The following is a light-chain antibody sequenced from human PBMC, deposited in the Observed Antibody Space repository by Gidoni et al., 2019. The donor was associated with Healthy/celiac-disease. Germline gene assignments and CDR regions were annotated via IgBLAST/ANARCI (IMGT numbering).Light chain of an antibody. CDR1: QSVRSNY. Sequence: EIVLTQSPGPLSLSPGERATLSCRASQSVRSNYLAWYQQNPGQAPRLLIYRASIRATGIPDRFSGSGSGTDFTLTISRLEPEDFAVYYCQHYGDSPYTFGQGAKLEIK. V-gene: IGKV3-20*01. CDR2: RAS. CDR3: QHYGDSPYT. J-gene: IGKJ2*01.